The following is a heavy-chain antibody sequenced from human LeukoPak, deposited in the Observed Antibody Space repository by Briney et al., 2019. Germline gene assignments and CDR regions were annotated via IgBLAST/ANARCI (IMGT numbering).Heavy chain of an antibody. CDR3: ARDNDTIWDYYYYYGTDV. J-gene: IGHJ6*02. D-gene: IGHD7-27*01. V-gene: IGHV1-69*04. Sequence: SVKVSCKASGGTFSSYAISWVRQAPGQGLEWMGRIIPILGIANYAQKFQGRVTITADKSTSTAYMELSSLRSEDTAVYYCARDNDTIWDYYYYYGTDVWGQGTTVTVSS. CDR2: IIPILGIA. CDR1: GGTFSSYA.